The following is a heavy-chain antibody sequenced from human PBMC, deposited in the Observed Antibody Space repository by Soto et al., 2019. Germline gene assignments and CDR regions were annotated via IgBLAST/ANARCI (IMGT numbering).Heavy chain of an antibody. J-gene: IGHJ4*02. Sequence: EVQLVESGGGLVQPGRSLRLSCTASGFTFGDYAMSWFRQAPGKGLEWVGFIRSKAYGGTTEYAASVKGRFTISRDDSKSIAYLQMNSLKTEDTAVYYCTREQGYCSGGSCYGVFDYWVQGTLVTVSS. D-gene: IGHD2-15*01. CDR1: GFTFGDYA. CDR3: TREQGYCSGGSCYGVFDY. CDR2: IRSKAYGGTT. V-gene: IGHV3-49*03.